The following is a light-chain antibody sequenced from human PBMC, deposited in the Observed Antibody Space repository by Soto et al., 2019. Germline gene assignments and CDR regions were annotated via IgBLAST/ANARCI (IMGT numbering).Light chain of an antibody. J-gene: IGKJ5*01. Sequence: DVHMHPSPSSLSAAVGDSVPITCQASQDISNSLNWFQQKPGKAPKLLIYDASNLETGVPSRFSGSGSGTHFTFTISSLQPEDIATYYCQQYDNLPLTFGQGTRLEIK. CDR2: DAS. V-gene: IGKV1-33*01. CDR3: QQYDNLPLT. CDR1: QDISNS.